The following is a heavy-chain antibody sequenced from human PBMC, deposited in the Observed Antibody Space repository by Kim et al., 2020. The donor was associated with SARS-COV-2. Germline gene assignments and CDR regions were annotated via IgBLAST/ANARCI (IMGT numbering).Heavy chain of an antibody. V-gene: IGHV3-74*01. Sequence: GGSLRLSCAASGFTFSSYWMHWVRQAPGKGLVWVSRINSDGSSTSYADSVKGRFTISRDNAKNTLYLQMNSLRAEDTAVYYCASGGLWFGELRGLDYWGQRTLVTDSS. CDR2: INSDGSST. CDR1: GFTFSSYW. CDR3: ASGGLWFGELRGLDY. J-gene: IGHJ4*02. D-gene: IGHD3-10*01.